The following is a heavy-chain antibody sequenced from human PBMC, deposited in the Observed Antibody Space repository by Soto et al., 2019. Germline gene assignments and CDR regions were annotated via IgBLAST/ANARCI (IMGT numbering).Heavy chain of an antibody. D-gene: IGHD3-22*01. CDR2: IYYESA. V-gene: IGHV4-59*01. CDR1: GGSIRSYY. CDR3: ARGYYDTTGYSLDP. J-gene: IGHJ5*02. Sequence: SLTCTVSGGSIRSYYWSWIRQSPGKGLEWIGYIYYESANYNPSLNSRVIILVDTSKNQFSLRLSSVTAADTAVYYCARGYYDTTGYSLDPWGQGTLVTVSS.